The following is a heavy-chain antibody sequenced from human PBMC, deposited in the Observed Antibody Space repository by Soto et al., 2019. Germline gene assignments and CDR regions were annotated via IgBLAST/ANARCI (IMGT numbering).Heavy chain of an antibody. J-gene: IGHJ4*02. CDR3: ARGMNPQDY. CDR1: GGSIRSGDYY. CDR2: ISYSGSS. V-gene: IGHV4-30-4*01. Sequence: PSETLSLTCTVSGGSIRSGDYYWSWMRQPPGKGLEWIGYISYSGSSYYNPSLKGRVSISGDTSKRQFSLSLASVAAADTAMYYCARGMNPQDYWGQGTLVTVSS. D-gene: IGHD6-13*01.